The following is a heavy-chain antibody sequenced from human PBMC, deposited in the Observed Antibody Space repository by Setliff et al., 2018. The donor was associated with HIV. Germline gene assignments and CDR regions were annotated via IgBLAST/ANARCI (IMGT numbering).Heavy chain of an antibody. CDR3: SRVPGPPSYCAGDCYLDF. V-gene: IGHV4-38-2*01. CDR1: GYPLGSAYY. D-gene: IGHD2-21*02. CDR2: VYHGGAT. Sequence: NPSETLSLTCAVSGYPLGSAYYWGWIRQPPGKGLEWIGSVYHGGATYYNPSLKSRVSISMDTSTNQFSLRVTSVTVADTAIYYCSRVPGPPSYCAGDCYLDFWGQGTLVTFSS. J-gene: IGHJ4*02.